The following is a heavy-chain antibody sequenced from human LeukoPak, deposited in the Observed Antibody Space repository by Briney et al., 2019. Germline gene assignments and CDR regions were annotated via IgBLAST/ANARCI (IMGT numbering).Heavy chain of an antibody. Sequence: SETLSLTCAVSGGSLSSGGYCWGWVRQPPGMGLEWIGYIYHSGSTYYNPSLKSRVTISVDRSKNQFSLKLSSVTAADTAVYYCARGAYYDFWSGYFQGYNWFDPWGQGTLVTVSS. CDR3: ARGAYYDFWSGYFQGYNWFDP. CDR1: GGSLSSGGYC. CDR2: IYHSGST. J-gene: IGHJ5*02. V-gene: IGHV4-30-2*01. D-gene: IGHD3-3*01.